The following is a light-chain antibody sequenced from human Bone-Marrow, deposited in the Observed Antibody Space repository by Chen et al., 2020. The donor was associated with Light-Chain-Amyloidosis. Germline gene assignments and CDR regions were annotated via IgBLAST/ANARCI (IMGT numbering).Light chain of an antibody. V-gene: IGLV2-14*01. Sequence: QSAMPQHASVSGSPGQSIHLSCTGTSSDVGGDNHVSWYQQHPDKAPKLKIYEVTNRPSWVPDRFSGSKADNTASLTISGLQTEDEADYFCSSYTITNTLVFGSGTRVTVL. CDR3: SSYTITNTLV. CDR2: EVT. CDR1: SSDVGGDNH. J-gene: IGLJ1*01.